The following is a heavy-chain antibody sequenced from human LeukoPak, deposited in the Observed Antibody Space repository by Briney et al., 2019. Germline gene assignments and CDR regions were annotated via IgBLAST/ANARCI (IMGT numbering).Heavy chain of an antibody. CDR1: GFTFSSSA. CDR3: ARVVVAATNNWFDP. V-gene: IGHV3-48*01. J-gene: IGHJ5*02. CDR2: ISSSSSTI. Sequence: GGSLRLSCAASGFTFSSSAMSWVRQAPGKGLEWVSYISSSSSTIYYAGSVKGRFTISRDNAKNSLYLQMNSLRAEDTAVYYCARVVVAATNNWFDPWGQGTLVTVSS. D-gene: IGHD2-15*01.